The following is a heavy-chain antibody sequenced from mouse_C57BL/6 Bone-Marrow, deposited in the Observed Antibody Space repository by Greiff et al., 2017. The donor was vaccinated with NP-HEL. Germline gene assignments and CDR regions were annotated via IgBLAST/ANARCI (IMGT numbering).Heavy chain of an antibody. CDR2: FYPGSGSI. D-gene: IGHD1-1*01. V-gene: IGHV1-62-2*01. J-gene: IGHJ2*01. CDR1: GYTFTEYT. CDR3: ARHEDTTVVATNFDY. Sequence: QVQLQQSGAELVKPGASVKLSCKASGYTFTEYTIHWVKQRSGQGLEWIGWFYPGSGSIYYNEKFKDKATLPADKSSSTVYMELSRLTSEESAVYFWARHEDTTVVATNFDYWGQGTTLTVSS.